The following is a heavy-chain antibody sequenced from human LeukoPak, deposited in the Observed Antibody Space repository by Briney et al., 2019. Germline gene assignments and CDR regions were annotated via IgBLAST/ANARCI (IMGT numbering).Heavy chain of an antibody. CDR1: GFTFSFYT. V-gene: IGHV3-23*01. D-gene: IGHD3-22*01. CDR2: LSGSGGST. J-gene: IGHJ4*02. CDR3: AKEASYYDSSGYYGP. Sequence: GGSLRLSCAASGFTFSFYTMSWVRQAPGKGLEWVSGLSGSGGSTYYSDSVKGRFTISRDNSKNTLYLQMNSLRAEDTAVYYCAKEASYYDSSGYYGPWGQGTLVTVSS.